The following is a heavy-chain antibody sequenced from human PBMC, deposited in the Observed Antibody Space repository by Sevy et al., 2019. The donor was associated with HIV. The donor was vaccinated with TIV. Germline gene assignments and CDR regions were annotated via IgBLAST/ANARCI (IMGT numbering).Heavy chain of an antibody. CDR1: GFSFSSYE. J-gene: IGHJ4*02. D-gene: IGHD4-17*01. Sequence: GGSLRLSCAASGFSFSSYEMNWVRQAPGKGLEWLSYISNSGSSVYYSDSVRGRFTISRDNARNSLYLQMNSLRAEDTAVYYCARDSPPSATTVAHFDCWGQGTLVTVSS. CDR2: ISNSGSSV. V-gene: IGHV3-48*03. CDR3: ARDSPPSATTVAHFDC.